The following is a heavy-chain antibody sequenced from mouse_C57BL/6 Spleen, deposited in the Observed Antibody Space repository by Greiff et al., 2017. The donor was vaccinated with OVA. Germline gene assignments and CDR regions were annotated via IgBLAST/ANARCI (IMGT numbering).Heavy chain of an antibody. CDR2: ISSGSSTI. J-gene: IGHJ3*01. D-gene: IGHD2-3*01. CDR1: GFTFSDYG. V-gene: IGHV5-17*01. Sequence: EVHLVESGGGLVKPGGSLKLSCAASGFTFSDYGMHWVRQAPEKGLEWVAYISSGSSTIYYADTVKGRFTISRDNAKNTLFLQMTSLRSEDTAMYYCARGGDGYLAWFAYWGQGTLVTVSA. CDR3: ARGGDGYLAWFAY.